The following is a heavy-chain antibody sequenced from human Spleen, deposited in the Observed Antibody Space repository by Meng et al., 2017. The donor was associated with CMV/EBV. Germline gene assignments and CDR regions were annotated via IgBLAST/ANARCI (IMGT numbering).Heavy chain of an antibody. CDR3: VRPTNLRDYYNSYFDH. V-gene: IGHV5-51*01. CDR1: GYSFTSYW. D-gene: IGHD5-24*01. J-gene: IGHJ4*02. Sequence: GGSLRLSCKGSGYSFTSYWIGWVRQMPGQGLECMGIIYPGDSDTRYSPSFQGQVTISADKSINTAYLQWSSLKASDTAMYYCVRPTNLRDYYNSYFDHWGQGTLVTVSS. CDR2: IYPGDSDT.